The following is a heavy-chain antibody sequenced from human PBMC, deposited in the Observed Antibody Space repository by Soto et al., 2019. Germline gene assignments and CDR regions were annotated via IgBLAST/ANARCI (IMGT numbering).Heavy chain of an antibody. Sequence: GASVKVSCKASGGTFSSYAISWVRQAPGQGLEWMGGIIPIFGTANYAQKFQGRVTITADESTSTAYMELSSLRSEDTAVYYCARLRTATLYYYYYGMDVWGQGTTVTVSS. V-gene: IGHV1-69*13. CDR2: IIPIFGTA. CDR3: ARLRTATLYYYYYGMDV. D-gene: IGHD6-25*01. J-gene: IGHJ6*02. CDR1: GGTFSSYA.